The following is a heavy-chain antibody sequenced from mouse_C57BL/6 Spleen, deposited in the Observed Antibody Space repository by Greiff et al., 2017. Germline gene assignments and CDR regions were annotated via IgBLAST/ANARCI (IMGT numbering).Heavy chain of an antibody. J-gene: IGHJ4*01. CDR1: GFTFSDYG. Sequence: EVQRVESGGGLVKPGGSLKLSCAASGFTFSDYGMHWVRQAPEKGLEWVAYISSGSSTTYYADTVKGRFTISRDNAKNTLFLQMTSLRSEDTAMYYCARGNYSNYEAMDYWGQGTSVTVSS. CDR3: ARGNYSNYEAMDY. CDR2: ISSGSSTT. V-gene: IGHV5-17*01. D-gene: IGHD2-5*01.